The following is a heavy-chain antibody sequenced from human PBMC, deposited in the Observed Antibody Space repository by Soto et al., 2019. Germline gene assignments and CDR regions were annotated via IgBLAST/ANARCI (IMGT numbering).Heavy chain of an antibody. J-gene: IGHJ3*02. CDR2: IYSGGNT. CDR3: ASELRLGTYYYFAFDI. D-gene: IGHD3-22*01. Sequence: EVQLVESGGGLVQPGGSLRLSCAASGITVSSNYMSWVRQAPGKGLEWVSVIYSGGNTYYAGSVKGRFTISRDNSQNTLYLQMNSLRAEDTAVYYCASELRLGTYYYFAFDIWGQGTMVTVSS. V-gene: IGHV3-66*01. CDR1: GITVSSNY.